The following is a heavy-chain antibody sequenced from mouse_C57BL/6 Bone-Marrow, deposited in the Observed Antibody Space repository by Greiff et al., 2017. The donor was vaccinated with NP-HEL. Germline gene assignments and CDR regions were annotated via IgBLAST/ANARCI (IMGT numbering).Heavy chain of an antibody. CDR3: ARRGYGSSYAMDY. Sequence: VQLKQSGPELVKPGASVKISCKASGYSFTDYNMNWVKQSNGKSLEWIGVINPNYGTTSSNQKFKGKATLTVDQSSSTAYMQLNSLTSEDSAVYYCARRGYGSSYAMDYWGQGTSVTVSS. J-gene: IGHJ4*01. V-gene: IGHV1-39*01. CDR1: GYSFTDYN. D-gene: IGHD1-1*01. CDR2: INPNYGTT.